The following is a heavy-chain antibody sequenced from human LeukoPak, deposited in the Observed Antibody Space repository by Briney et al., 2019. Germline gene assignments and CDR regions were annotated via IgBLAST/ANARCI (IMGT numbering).Heavy chain of an antibody. D-gene: IGHD1-26*01. Sequence: ASVKVSCKASGYTFTSYGISWVRQAPGQGLEWMGWISAYNGNTNYARKLQGRVTMTTDTSTSAAYMELRSLRSDDTAVYYCARGSRGSGSYWFDPWGQGTLVTVSS. V-gene: IGHV1-18*01. CDR2: ISAYNGNT. J-gene: IGHJ5*02. CDR3: ARGSRGSGSYWFDP. CDR1: GYTFTSYG.